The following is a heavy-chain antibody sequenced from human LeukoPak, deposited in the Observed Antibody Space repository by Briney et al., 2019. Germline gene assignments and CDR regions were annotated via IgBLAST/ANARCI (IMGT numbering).Heavy chain of an antibody. V-gene: IGHV4-34*01. J-gene: IGHJ4*02. Sequence: SETLSLICAVYGGSFSGYYWSWIRQPPGKGLEWIGEINHSGSTNYNPSLKSRVTISVDTSKNQFSLKLSSVTAADTAVYYCAREYDYVWGSYRPQFDYWGQGTLVTVSS. CDR1: GGSFSGYY. CDR3: AREYDYVWGSYRPQFDY. D-gene: IGHD3-16*02. CDR2: INHSGST.